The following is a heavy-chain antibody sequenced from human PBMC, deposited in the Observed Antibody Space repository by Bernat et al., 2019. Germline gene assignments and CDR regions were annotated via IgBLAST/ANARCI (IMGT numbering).Heavy chain of an antibody. D-gene: IGHD2-15*01. CDR1: GGSISSYY. Sequence: QVQLQESGPGLVKPSETLSLTCTVSGGSISSYYWSWIRQPPGKGLEWIGYIYYSGSTNYNPSLKSRVTISVDTSKNQFSLKLSSVTAADTAVYYCARVGTDPLGYCSGGSCHGWFDPWGQVILVTVSS. V-gene: IGHV4-59*01. J-gene: IGHJ5*02. CDR3: ARVGTDPLGYCSGGSCHGWFDP. CDR2: IYYSGST.